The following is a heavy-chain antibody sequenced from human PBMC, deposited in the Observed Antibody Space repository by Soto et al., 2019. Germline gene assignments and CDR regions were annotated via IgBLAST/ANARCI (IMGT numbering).Heavy chain of an antibody. CDR3: AKGAYDYGDHEGAFDI. CDR2: ISYDGSTK. J-gene: IGHJ3*02. Sequence: QVQLVESGGGVVQPGRSLRLSCAASGFTFSSYGMHWVRQAPGKGLEWVAVISYDGSTKYYADSVKGRFTISRDNSKNTLYLQMNSLRAEDTAVYYCAKGAYDYGDHEGAFDIWGQGTMVTVSS. CDR1: GFTFSSYG. D-gene: IGHD4-17*01. V-gene: IGHV3-30*18.